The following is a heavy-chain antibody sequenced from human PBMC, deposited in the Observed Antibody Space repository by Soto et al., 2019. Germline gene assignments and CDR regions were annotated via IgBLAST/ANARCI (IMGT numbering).Heavy chain of an antibody. CDR2: MNPNSGNT. V-gene: IGHV1-8*02. Sequence: QVQLVQSGAEVKKPGSSVKVSCKASGGTFSSYAISWVRQATGQGLEWMGWMNPNSGNTGYAQKFQGRVTMTRNTSISTAYMELSSLRSEDTAVYYCATGTLWFGVAYWGQGTLVTVSS. J-gene: IGHJ4*02. D-gene: IGHD3-10*01. CDR3: ATGTLWFGVAY. CDR1: GGTFSSYA.